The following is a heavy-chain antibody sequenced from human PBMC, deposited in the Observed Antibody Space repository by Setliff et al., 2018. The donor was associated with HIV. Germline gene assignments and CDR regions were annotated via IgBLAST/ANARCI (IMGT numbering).Heavy chain of an antibody. V-gene: IGHV4-39*01. CDR2: SYYSGST. D-gene: IGHD2-15*01. Sequence: SETLSLTCTVSGGSISGSNYYWAWIRQPPGKGLEWIGSSYYSGSTYYNPSLKSRVTISVDTSKNQFSLKLSFVTAADTAIYYCGRHHDSDFSGDPDWFDPWGQGILVTVSS. CDR3: GRHHDSDFSGDPDWFDP. CDR1: GGSISGSNYY. J-gene: IGHJ5*02.